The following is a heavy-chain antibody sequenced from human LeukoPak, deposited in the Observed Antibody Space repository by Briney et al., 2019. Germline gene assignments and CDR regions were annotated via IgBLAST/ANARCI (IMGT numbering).Heavy chain of an antibody. CDR1: GGSISSYY. CDR3: ARDARVHTLAFYYYMDV. V-gene: IGHV4-4*07. J-gene: IGHJ6*03. CDR2: IYTSGSI. D-gene: IGHD3-3*02. Sequence: SETLSLTCTVSGGSISSYYWSWIRQPAGKGLEWIGRIYTSGSINYNPSLKSRVTMSVDTSKNQFSLKLSSVTAADTAVYYCARDARVHTLAFYYYMDVWGKGTTVTISS.